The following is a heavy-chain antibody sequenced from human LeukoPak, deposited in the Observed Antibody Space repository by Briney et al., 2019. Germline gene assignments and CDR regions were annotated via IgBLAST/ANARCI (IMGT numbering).Heavy chain of an antibody. CDR1: GGSISSYY. CDR2: IYYSGST. CDR3: VREAEQWLVRGQSYWYFDL. V-gene: IGHV4-59*01. D-gene: IGHD6-19*01. Sequence: SETLSLTCTVSGGSISSYYWSWIRQPPGKGLEWIGYIYYSGSTNYNPSLTSRVTISVDTSKDQFSLKLSSVTAADTAVYYCVREAEQWLVRGQSYWYFDLWGRGTLVTVSS. J-gene: IGHJ2*01.